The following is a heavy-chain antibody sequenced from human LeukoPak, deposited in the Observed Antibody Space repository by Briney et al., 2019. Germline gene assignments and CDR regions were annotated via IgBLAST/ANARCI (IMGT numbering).Heavy chain of an antibody. V-gene: IGHV5-51*01. CDR1: GYSFTNYW. CDR3: ARRYYYDNSGSPFDY. CDR2: IYPGDSDT. J-gene: IGHJ4*02. Sequence: GESLQISCKGSGYSFTNYWIGWVRQMPGKGLEWMGMIYPGDSDTRYSPSFQGQVTISADKSISTAYLQWSSLKASDTAMYYCARRYYYDNSGSPFDYWGQGTLVTVSS. D-gene: IGHD3-22*01.